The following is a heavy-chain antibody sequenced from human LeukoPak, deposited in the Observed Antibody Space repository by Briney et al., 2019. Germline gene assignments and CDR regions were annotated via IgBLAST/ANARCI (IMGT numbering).Heavy chain of an antibody. CDR1: GFTFSSYA. Sequence: GGSLRLSCSASGFTFSSYAMHWVRQAPGKGLEYVSAISSNGGSTYYADSVKGRFTISRDNSKNTLYLQMSSLRAEDTAVYYCVKDYYCDSSAIPRMDVWGQGTTVTVSS. CDR3: VKDYYCDSSAIPRMDV. J-gene: IGHJ6*02. V-gene: IGHV3-64D*06. D-gene: IGHD3-22*01. CDR2: ISSNGGST.